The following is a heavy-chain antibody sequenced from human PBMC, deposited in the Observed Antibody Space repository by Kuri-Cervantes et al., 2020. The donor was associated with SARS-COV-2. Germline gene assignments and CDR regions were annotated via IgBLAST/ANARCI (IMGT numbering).Heavy chain of an antibody. J-gene: IGHJ4*02. CDR1: GFTFSSYG. CDR2: IRYDGSNK. D-gene: IGHD5-18*01. CDR3: AKDQGDSYGISYFDY. Sequence: GESLKISCAASGFTFSSYGMHWVRQAPGKGLEWVAFIRYDGSNKYYADSVKGRFTISRDNSKNTLYLQMNSLRAEDTVVYYCAKDQGDSYGISYFDYWGQGTLVTVSS. V-gene: IGHV3-30*02.